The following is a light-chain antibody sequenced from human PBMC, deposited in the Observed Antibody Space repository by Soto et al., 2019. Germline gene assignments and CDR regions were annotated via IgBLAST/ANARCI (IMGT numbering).Light chain of an antibody. CDR2: DVS. Sequence: QLVLTQPRSVSGSPGQSVTISCTGTSSDVGAYNCVSWYQHQPGKAPKLMIYDVSKRPSGVPDRFSGSKSGNTASLTISGLQAEDEGDYYCCSYAGSFTHVVFGGGTKLTVL. J-gene: IGLJ2*01. V-gene: IGLV2-11*01. CDR1: SSDVGAYNC. CDR3: CSYAGSFTHVV.